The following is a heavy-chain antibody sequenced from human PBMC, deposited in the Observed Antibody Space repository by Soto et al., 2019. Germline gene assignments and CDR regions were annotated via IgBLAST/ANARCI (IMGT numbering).Heavy chain of an antibody. V-gene: IGHV4-59*04. Sequence: ETLSLSCTFFGGSMISGYWRGIRQPAGRWLEWMVNIYYSGSTYYTPALKSRVTLSVDTSKNQFSLNLNSVTAADTAVYYCARGGIPPSGYGIAYAMDVWGQGTTVTVSS. J-gene: IGHJ6*02. D-gene: IGHD1-26*01. CDR2: IYYSGST. CDR1: GGSMISGY. CDR3: ARGGIPPSGYGIAYAMDV.